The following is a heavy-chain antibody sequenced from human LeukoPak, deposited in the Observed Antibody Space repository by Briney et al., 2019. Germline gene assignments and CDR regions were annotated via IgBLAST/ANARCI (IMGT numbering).Heavy chain of an antibody. CDR3: ARDQRVTEGYFDY. Sequence: SVKVSCKASGYTFNGYYMHWVRQAPGQGLEWMGWISPNSGDTHYTQKFQGRVTMTRDTSTTTAYMEMSRLRSDDTAVYYCARDQRVTEGYFDYWGQGTLVTVSS. D-gene: IGHD2-21*02. CDR1: GYTFNGYY. J-gene: IGHJ4*02. CDR2: ISPNSGDT. V-gene: IGHV1-2*02.